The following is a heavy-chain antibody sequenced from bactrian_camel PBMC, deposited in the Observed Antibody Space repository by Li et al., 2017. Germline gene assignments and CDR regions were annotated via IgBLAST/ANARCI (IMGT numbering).Heavy chain of an antibody. CDR3: AAEIYSCGGIWYSESDYNY. Sequence: HVQLVESGGGSVHAGGSLNLSCVASGWDHTNIAWFRQAPGKAREGVARIGSTSGTAFIADSVKGRFTISQDNAGKKVYLQMNSLKPEDTAMYYCAAEIYSCGGIWYSESDYNYWGQGTQVTVS. V-gene: IGHV3S63*01. J-gene: IGHJ4*01. CDR2: IGSTSGTA. D-gene: IGHD6*01. CDR1: GWDHTN.